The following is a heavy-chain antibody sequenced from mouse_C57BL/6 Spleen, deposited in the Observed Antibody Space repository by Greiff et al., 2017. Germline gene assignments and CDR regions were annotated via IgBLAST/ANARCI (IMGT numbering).Heavy chain of an antibody. CDR1: GYAFSSYW. V-gene: IGHV1-80*01. CDR3: ARGHYGSSPYFDY. J-gene: IGHJ2*01. CDR2: IYPGDGDT. Sequence: QVQLQQSGAELVKPGASVKISCKASGYAFSSYWMNWVKQRPGKGLEWIGQIYPGDGDTNYNGKFKGKATLTADKSSSTAYMQLSSLTSEDSAVYFCARGHYGSSPYFDYWGQGTTLTVSS. D-gene: IGHD1-1*01.